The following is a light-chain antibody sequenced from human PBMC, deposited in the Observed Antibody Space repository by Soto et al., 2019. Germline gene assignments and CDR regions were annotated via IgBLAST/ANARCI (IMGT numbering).Light chain of an antibody. V-gene: IGKV2-28*01. Sequence: DIVMTQSPLSLPVTPGEPASISCRSSQSLLHSNVNNYLDWYLQKPGQSPQLLIYMGSNRASGVPDRFSGSGSGTDFTLKISRVETEDVGVYYCMQALQTPLTFGGGTKVEI. CDR2: MGS. J-gene: IGKJ4*01. CDR3: MQALQTPLT. CDR1: QSLLHSNVNNY.